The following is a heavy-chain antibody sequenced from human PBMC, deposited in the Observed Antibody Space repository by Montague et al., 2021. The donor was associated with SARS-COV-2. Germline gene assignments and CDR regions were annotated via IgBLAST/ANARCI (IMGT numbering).Heavy chain of an antibody. V-gene: IGHV4-4*02. J-gene: IGHJ4*02. Sequence: SETLSLTCTVSGGSISRSNWWTWVRQPPGKGLEWIGEIYHSGSPNYNPSLKSRVTISVDRSKSQFSLNLRSVTAADTAVYYCARKTIYFDYWGQGTLVTVSS. D-gene: IGHD1/OR15-1a*01. CDR3: ARKTIYFDY. CDR1: GGSISRSNW. CDR2: IYHSGSP.